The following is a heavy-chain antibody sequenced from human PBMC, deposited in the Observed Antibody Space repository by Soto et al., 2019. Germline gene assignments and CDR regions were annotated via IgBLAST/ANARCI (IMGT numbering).Heavy chain of an antibody. D-gene: IGHD6-6*01. CDR1: GGIFSSYA. V-gene: IGHV1-69*01. J-gene: IGHJ4*02. CDR2: VIPILGQA. Sequence: QLVQSGAEVKKPGSSVKVSCKASGGIFSSYAISWLRQAXXXGXXWMGAVIPILGQAYYAQDLQDRVSITADESTRTTYMELSSLRSEDTAVYFCARVGGIGAPPGTDYWGQGTLVTVSS. CDR3: ARVGGIGAPPGTDY.